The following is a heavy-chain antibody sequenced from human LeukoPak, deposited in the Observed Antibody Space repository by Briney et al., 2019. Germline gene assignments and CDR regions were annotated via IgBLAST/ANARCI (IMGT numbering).Heavy chain of an antibody. CDR3: ASSATVVNLFPFVLHWYFDL. CDR2: IYYSGST. CDR1: GGSISSSSYY. Sequence: KPSETLSLTCTVSGGSISSSSYYWGWIRQPPGKGLEWIGSIYYSGSTYYNPSLKSRVTISVDTSKNQFSLKLSSVTAADTAVYYCASSATVVNLFPFVLHWYFDLWGRGTLVTVSS. D-gene: IGHD4-23*01. V-gene: IGHV4-39*01. J-gene: IGHJ2*01.